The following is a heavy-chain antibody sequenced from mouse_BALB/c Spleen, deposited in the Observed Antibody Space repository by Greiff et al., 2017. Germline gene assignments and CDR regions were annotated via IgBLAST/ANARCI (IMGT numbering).Heavy chain of an antibody. J-gene: IGHJ3*01. CDR2: INSDGGST. CDR3: ARQGRDVRRAWFAY. D-gene: IGHD2-14*01. Sequence: DVKLVESGGGLVQPGESLKLSCESTEFEFPSHDMSWVRKTPEKRLELVAAINSDGGSTYYPDTMERRFIISSDNTKKTLYLQMSSLRSEDTALYYCARQGRDVRRAWFAYWGQGTLVTVSA. V-gene: IGHV5-2*01. CDR1: EFEFPSHD.